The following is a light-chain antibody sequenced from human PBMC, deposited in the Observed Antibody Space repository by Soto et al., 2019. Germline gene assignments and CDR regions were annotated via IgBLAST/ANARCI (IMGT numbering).Light chain of an antibody. CDR3: NSYAGSNNLV. J-gene: IGLJ3*02. V-gene: IGLV2-8*01. CDR2: EVS. CDR1: SSDVGGYNY. Sequence: QSALTQSPSASGSPRQSVTISCTGTSSDVGGYNYVSWYQQHPGKAPKLMIYEVSKRPSGVPDRFSGSKSGNTASLTVSGLQAEDEADYYCNSYAGSNNLVFGGGTKLTVL.